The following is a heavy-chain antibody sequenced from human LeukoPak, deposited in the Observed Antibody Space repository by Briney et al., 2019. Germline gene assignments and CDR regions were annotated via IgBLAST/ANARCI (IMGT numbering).Heavy chain of an antibody. J-gene: IGHJ3*02. CDR3: AKDLGSSGWPRGAFDI. Sequence: GGSLRLSCAASGFTFYDYAMHWVRHAPGKGLEWVSGISWNSGSIGYADSVKGRFTISRDNAKNSLYLKMKSLRAEDTALYYCAKDLGSSGWPRGAFDIWGQGTMVTVSS. CDR2: ISWNSGSI. D-gene: IGHD6-19*01. V-gene: IGHV3-9*01. CDR1: GFTFYDYA.